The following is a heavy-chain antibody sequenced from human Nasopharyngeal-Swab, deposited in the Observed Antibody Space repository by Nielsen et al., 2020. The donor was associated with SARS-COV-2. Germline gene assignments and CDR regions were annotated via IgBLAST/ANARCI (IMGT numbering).Heavy chain of an antibody. CDR3: ARSRGRDGYNYAFDI. D-gene: IGHD5-24*01. J-gene: IGHJ3*02. Sequence: WIRQPPGKGLEWVSVIYSGGSTYYADSVKGRFTISRDNSKNTLYLQMNSLRSEDTAVYYCARSRGRDGYNYAFDIWGQGKMGTVSS. CDR2: IYSGGST. V-gene: IGHV3-53*01.